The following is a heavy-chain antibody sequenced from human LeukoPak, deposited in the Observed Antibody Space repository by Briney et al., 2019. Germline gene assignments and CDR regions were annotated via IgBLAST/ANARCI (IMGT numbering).Heavy chain of an antibody. CDR1: GGSLSGCY. Sequence: SETLSLTCAVYGGSLSGCYWSWIRQPPGKGLEWIGEVNHSGSTNYNPSLKSRVTISVDTSKNQFSLKLSSVTAADTAVYYCARGVPFDIWGQGTMVTVSS. V-gene: IGHV4-34*01. CDR2: VNHSGST. J-gene: IGHJ3*02. CDR3: ARGVPFDI.